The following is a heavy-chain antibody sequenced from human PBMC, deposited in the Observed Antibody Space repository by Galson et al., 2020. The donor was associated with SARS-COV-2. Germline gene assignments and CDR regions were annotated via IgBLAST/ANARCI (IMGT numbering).Heavy chain of an antibody. J-gene: IGHJ4*02. CDR2: IYYSGST. CDR1: AGSISSSSYY. Sequence: SETLSLTCTVSAGSISSSSYYWGWIRQPPGKGLEWIGSIYYSGSTYYNPSLKSRVTISVDTSKNQFSLKLSSVTAADTAVYYCASGRIMITFGGVIVPPADYWGQGTLVTVSS. D-gene: IGHD3-16*02. CDR3: ASGRIMITFGGVIVPPADY. V-gene: IGHV4-39*01.